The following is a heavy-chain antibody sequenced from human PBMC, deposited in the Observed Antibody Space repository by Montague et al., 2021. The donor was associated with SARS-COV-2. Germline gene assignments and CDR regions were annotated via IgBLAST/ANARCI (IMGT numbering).Heavy chain of an antibody. J-gene: IGHJ6*03. V-gene: IGHV4-34*01. CDR1: GGSFSTYS. CDR2: IHHGGST. CDR3: ARLGDGVVPSPLLGVGPYYYYCYLDV. Sequence: SETLSLTCAVHGGSFSTYSWNWIRQPPGTGLEWIGEIHHGGSTNYNSYLKSRITITADTSKYQFSLTLTSVSAADPAVYYCARLGDGVVPSPLLGVGPYYYYCYLDVWGQGTTVTVSS. D-gene: IGHD3-10*01.